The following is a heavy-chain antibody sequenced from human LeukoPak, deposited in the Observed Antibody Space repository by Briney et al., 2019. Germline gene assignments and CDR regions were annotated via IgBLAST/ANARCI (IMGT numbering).Heavy chain of an antibody. CDR3: ARDVRRQLAHNWFDP. D-gene: IGHD6-13*01. J-gene: IGHJ5*02. Sequence: GASVKVSCKASGYTFTSYGISWVRQAPGQGLEWMGWISAYNGNTNYAQKLQGRVTMTTDTSTSTAYMELRSLRSDDTAVYYCARDVRRQLAHNWFDPWGQGTLVTVSS. CDR2: ISAYNGNT. V-gene: IGHV1-18*01. CDR1: GYTFTSYG.